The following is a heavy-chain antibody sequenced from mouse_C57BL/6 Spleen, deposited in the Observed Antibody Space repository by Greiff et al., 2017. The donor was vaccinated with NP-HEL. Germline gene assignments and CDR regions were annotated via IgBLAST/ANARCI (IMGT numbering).Heavy chain of an antibody. CDR3: ASHYYGSRYYYAMDY. D-gene: IGHD2-1*01. J-gene: IGHJ4*01. CDR1: GYAFSSYW. Sequence: QVQLQQSGAELVKPGASVKISCKASGYAFSSYWMNWVKQRPGKGLEWIGQIYPGDGDTNYNGKFKGKATLTADKSSSTAYMQLSSLTSEDSAVYFCASHYYGSRYYYAMDYWGQGTSVTVSS. V-gene: IGHV1-80*01. CDR2: IYPGDGDT.